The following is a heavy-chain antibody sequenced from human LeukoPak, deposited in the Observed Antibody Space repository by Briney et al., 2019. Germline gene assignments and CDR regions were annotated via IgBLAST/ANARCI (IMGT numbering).Heavy chain of an antibody. Sequence: GGSLRLSCAASGFTFSSYWMSWVRQAPGKGLEWVANIKQDGSEKYYVDSVKGRFTISRDNSKNTLYLQMNSLRAEDTAVYYCAKVGWFGELSFYYYYMDVWGKGTTVTISS. CDR2: IKQDGSEK. D-gene: IGHD3-10*01. J-gene: IGHJ6*03. CDR3: AKVGWFGELSFYYYYMDV. V-gene: IGHV3-7*03. CDR1: GFTFSSYW.